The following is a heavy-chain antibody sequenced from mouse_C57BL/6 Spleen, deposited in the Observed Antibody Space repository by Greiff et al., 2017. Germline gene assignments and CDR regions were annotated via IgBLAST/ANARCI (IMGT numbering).Heavy chain of an antibody. V-gene: IGHV5-9-1*02. Sequence: EVNVVESGEGLVKPGGSLKLSCAASGFTFSSYAMSWVRQTPEKRLEWVAYISSGGDYIYYADTVKGRFTISRDNARNTLYLQMSSLKSEDTAMYYCTRDRRGYAMDYWGQGTSVTVSS. CDR2: ISSGGDYI. CDR3: TRDRRGYAMDY. J-gene: IGHJ4*01. CDR1: GFTFSSYA.